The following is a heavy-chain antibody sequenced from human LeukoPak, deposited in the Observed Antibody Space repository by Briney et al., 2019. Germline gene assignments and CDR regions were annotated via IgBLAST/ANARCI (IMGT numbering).Heavy chain of an antibody. J-gene: IGHJ4*02. CDR1: GGSFSGYY. V-gene: IGHV4-34*01. Sequence: PSETLSLTCAVYGGSFSGYYWSWIRQPPGKGLEWIGEINHNGSTNYNPSLKSRVTISVDTSKNQFSLKLSSVTAADTAVYYCARDPYYYDSSGYYYDYWGQGTLVTVSS. D-gene: IGHD3-22*01. CDR3: ARDPYYYDSSGYYYDY. CDR2: INHNGST.